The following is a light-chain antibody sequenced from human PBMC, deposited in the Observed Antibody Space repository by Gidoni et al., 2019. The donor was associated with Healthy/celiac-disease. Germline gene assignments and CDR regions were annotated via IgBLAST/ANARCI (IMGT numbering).Light chain of an antibody. CDR2: DAS. CDR3: QQRSNWPPGYT. V-gene: IGKV3-11*01. J-gene: IGKJ2*01. Sequence: EIVLTQSPATLSFSPGERANLSCRACQSVSSYLAWYQQKPGQAPRLLIHDASNRATGIPARFSGSGSGTDFTLTISSREPEDFAVYYCQQRSNWPPGYTFXXXTKLEIK. CDR1: QSVSSY.